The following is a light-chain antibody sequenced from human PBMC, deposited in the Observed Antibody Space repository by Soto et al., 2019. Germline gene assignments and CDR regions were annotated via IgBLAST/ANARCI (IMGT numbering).Light chain of an antibody. Sequence: EIVLTQSPGTLSLSPGERATLSCRASQSVSSSYLAWYQQKPGQAPRLLIYSASSRATGNPDRFSGSGSGTDFTLTISRLEPEDFAVYYCQHYGSLVLTFGGGTKVEIK. CDR2: SAS. CDR3: QHYGSLVLT. CDR1: QSVSSSY. J-gene: IGKJ4*01. V-gene: IGKV3-20*01.